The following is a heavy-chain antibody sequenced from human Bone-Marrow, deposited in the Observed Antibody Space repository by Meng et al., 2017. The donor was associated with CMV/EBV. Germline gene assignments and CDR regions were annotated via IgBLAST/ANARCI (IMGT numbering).Heavy chain of an antibody. D-gene: IGHD2-2*02. CDR3: ARSCSRTSCYTGDY. V-gene: IGHV3-72*01. CDR2: TRNKANSYTT. J-gene: IGHJ4*02. Sequence: GESLMIYRAASGFTFSDHYMDWVRQAPGKGLEWVGRTRNKANSYTTEYAASVKGRFIVSRDESKNSLYLQMNSLKTEDTAVYYCARSCSRTSCYTGDYWGQGTLVTVSS. CDR1: GFTFSDHY.